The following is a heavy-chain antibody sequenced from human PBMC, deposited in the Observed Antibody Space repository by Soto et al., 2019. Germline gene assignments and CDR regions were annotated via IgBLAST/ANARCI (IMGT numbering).Heavy chain of an antibody. V-gene: IGHV3-23*01. Sequence: EVQLLESGGGLVQPGGSLRLSCAASGFTFSNYAMSWVRQAPGKGLEWVSGISGSGGGTYSADSVKGRFTISRDNSRNTLHLQMNSLRADDTAVYYCAKHMISFGEVIVHPYYFDYWGQGNLVTVSS. CDR2: ISGSGGGT. J-gene: IGHJ4*02. CDR1: GFTFSNYA. CDR3: AKHMISFGEVIVHPYYFDY. D-gene: IGHD3-16*02.